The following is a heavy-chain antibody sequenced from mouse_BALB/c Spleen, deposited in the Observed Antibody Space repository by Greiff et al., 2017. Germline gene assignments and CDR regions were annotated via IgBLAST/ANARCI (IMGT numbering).Heavy chain of an antibody. CDR2: IWSGGST. CDR1: GFSLTSYG. D-gene: IGHD1-1*02. CDR3: ARGRGNYAMDY. Sequence: VQLQQSGPGLVQPSQSLSITCTVSGFSLTSYGVHWVRQSPGKGLEWLGVIWSGGSTDYNAAFISRLSISKDNSKSQVFFKMNSLQANDTAIYYCARGRGNYAMDYWGQGTSVTVSS. J-gene: IGHJ4*01. V-gene: IGHV2-2*02.